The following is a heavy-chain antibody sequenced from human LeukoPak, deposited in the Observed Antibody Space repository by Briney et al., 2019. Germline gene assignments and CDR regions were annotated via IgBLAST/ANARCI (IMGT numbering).Heavy chain of an antibody. CDR1: GFTFSSYA. CDR2: ISYDGSNK. Sequence: GGSLRLSCAASGFTFSSYAMHWVRQAPGKGLEWVAVISYDGSNKYYADSVKGRFTISRDNSKNTLYLQMNSLRAEDTAVYSCARDKTRGLGYSYSKSGNYFDYWGQGTLVTVSS. J-gene: IGHJ4*02. D-gene: IGHD5-18*01. V-gene: IGHV3-30*04. CDR3: ARDKTRGLGYSYSKSGNYFDY.